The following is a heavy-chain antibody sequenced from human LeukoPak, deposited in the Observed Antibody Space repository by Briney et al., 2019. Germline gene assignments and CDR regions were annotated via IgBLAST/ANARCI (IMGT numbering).Heavy chain of an antibody. Sequence: ASMEVSCKVSGYTLTELSMHWVRQAPGKGLEWMGGFDPEDGETIYAQKFQGRVTMTTDTSTSTAYMELRSLRSDDTAVYYCARVYGSGSYFFPDYYYMDVWGKGTTVTISS. J-gene: IGHJ6*03. D-gene: IGHD3-10*01. V-gene: IGHV1-24*01. CDR2: FDPEDGET. CDR3: ARVYGSGSYFFPDYYYMDV. CDR1: GYTLTELS.